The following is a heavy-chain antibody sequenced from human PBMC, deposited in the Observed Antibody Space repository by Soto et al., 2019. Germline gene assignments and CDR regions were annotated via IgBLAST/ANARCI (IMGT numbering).Heavy chain of an antibody. J-gene: IGHJ3*02. V-gene: IGHV1-46*01. CDR3: ARDLTMVRGVIIGHDAFDI. Sequence: ASVKVSCKASGYTFTCYYMHWVRQAPGQVLEWMGRINPNGGSTSYAQKFQGWVTMTRDTSTSTVYMELSSLRSEDTAVYYCARDLTMVRGVIIGHDAFDIWGQGTMVTVSS. D-gene: IGHD3-10*01. CDR1: GYTFTCYY. CDR2: INPNGGST.